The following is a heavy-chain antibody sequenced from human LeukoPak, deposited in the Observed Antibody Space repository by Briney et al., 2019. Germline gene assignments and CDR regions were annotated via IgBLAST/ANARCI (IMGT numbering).Heavy chain of an antibody. Sequence: GGSLRLSCAASGFTFSSYEMNWVRQAPGKGLEWVSYISSSGSTIYYADSVKGRFTISRDNAKNSLYLQMNSLRAEDTAVYYCAELGITLIGGIWGKGTTVTISS. V-gene: IGHV3-48*03. J-gene: IGHJ6*04. CDR1: GFTFSSYE. CDR3: AELGITLIGGI. CDR2: ISSSGSTI. D-gene: IGHD3-10*02.